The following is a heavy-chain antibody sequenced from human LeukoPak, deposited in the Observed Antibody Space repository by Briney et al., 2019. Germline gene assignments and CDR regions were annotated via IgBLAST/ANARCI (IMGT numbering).Heavy chain of an antibody. J-gene: IGHJ4*02. Sequence: SETLSLTCTVSGGSISSYYWSWIRQPPGKGLEWIGYIYYSGSTNYNPSLKSRVTISVDTSKNQFSLKLSSVTAADTAVYYCARGGSSGYYLSYWGQGTLVTVSS. D-gene: IGHD3-22*01. V-gene: IGHV4-59*01. CDR1: GGSISSYY. CDR3: ARGGSSGYYLSY. CDR2: IYYSGST.